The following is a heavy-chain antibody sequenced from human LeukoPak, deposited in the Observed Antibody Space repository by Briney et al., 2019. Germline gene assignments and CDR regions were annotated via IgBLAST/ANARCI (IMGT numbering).Heavy chain of an antibody. CDR2: INHSGST. CDR1: GGSFSGYY. CDR3: ASGSYGKSVHFDY. Sequence: PETLSLTCAVYGGSFSGYYWSWIRQPPGKGLERIEEINHSGSTNYNPSLKSRVTISVDTSKNQFSLKLSSVTAADTAVYYCASGSYGKSVHFDYWGQGTLVTVSS. D-gene: IGHD5-18*01. V-gene: IGHV4-34*01. J-gene: IGHJ4*02.